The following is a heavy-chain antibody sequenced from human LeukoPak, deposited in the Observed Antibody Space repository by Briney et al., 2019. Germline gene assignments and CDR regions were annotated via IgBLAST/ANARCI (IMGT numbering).Heavy chain of an antibody. D-gene: IGHD1-7*01. CDR2: IYTAGNT. Sequence: SETLSLTCSVSGGSMSSYYWSWIRQPAGKGLEWIGRIYTAGNTNYNPSLKSRVTISVDTSKNQFSLKLDSVTAADTAVYYCARGIGTINFDYWGQGVLVTVSS. CDR1: GGSMSSYY. J-gene: IGHJ4*02. CDR3: ARGIGTINFDY. V-gene: IGHV4-4*07.